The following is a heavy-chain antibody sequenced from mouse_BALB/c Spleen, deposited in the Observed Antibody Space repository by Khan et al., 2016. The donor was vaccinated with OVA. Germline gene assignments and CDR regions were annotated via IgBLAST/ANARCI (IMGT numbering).Heavy chain of an antibody. V-gene: IGHV1-18*01. CDR1: GYSFTDYT. J-gene: IGHJ3*01. Sequence: VRLQQSGPELVKPGASMKISCKASGYSFTDYTMNWMKQSHGEILEWIGLINPYNAVTNYNQTIKGKATLTEDKSSNTAYMELHRLTSEDSGVCYCARSGYSWFAEWGPGPLGTVSA. CDR3: ARSGYSWFAE. D-gene: IGHD1-3*01. CDR2: INPYNAVT.